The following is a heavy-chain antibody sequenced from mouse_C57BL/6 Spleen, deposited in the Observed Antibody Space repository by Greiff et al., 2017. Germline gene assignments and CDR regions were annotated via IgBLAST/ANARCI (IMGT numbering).Heavy chain of an antibody. V-gene: IGHV1-50*01. Sequence: VKLQQPGAELVKPGASVKLSCKASGYTFTSYWMQWVKQRPGQGLEWIGEIDPSDSYTNYNQKFKGKATLTVDTSSSTAYMQLSSLTSEDSAVYYCARGTGTDYWGQGTTLTVSS. CDR3: ARGTGTDY. CDR2: IDPSDSYT. J-gene: IGHJ2*01. CDR1: GYTFTSYW. D-gene: IGHD4-1*01.